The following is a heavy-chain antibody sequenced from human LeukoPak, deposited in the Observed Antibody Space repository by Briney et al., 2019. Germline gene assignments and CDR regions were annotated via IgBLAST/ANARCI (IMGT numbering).Heavy chain of an antibody. CDR2: ISGSGGT. V-gene: IGHV3-23*01. J-gene: IGHJ1*01. D-gene: IGHD5-24*01. CDR3: AKTRNGYTTEYLQH. Sequence: GGSQRLSCAASGFTFSNYAVSWVRQAPGRGLEWVSAISGSGGTYYIPSVKGRFTISRDNSNNLVYLQMNSLRAEDTAVYYCAKTRNGYTTEYLQHWGQGTLVTVSS. CDR1: GFTFSNYA.